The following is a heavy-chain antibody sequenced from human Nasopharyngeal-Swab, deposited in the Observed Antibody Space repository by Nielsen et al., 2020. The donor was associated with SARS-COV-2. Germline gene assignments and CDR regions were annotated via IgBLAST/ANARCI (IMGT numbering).Heavy chain of an antibody. CDR3: ARQGGSSGWSGVAFDI. V-gene: IGHV4-59*08. D-gene: IGHD6-19*01. J-gene: IGHJ3*02. CDR1: DGSISSYY. CDR2: IYYSGST. Sequence: SETLSLTCTVSDGSISSYYWSWIRQPPGKGLEWIGYIYYSGSTNYNPSLKSRVTISVDTSKNQFSLKLSSVTAADTAVYYCARQGGSSGWSGVAFDIWGQGTMVTVSS.